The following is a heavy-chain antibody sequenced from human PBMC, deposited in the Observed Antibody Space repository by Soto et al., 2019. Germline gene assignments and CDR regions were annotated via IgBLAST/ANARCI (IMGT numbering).Heavy chain of an antibody. CDR2: INHSGST. D-gene: IGHD2-2*01. Sequence: SETLSLTCAVYGGSFSGYYWSWIRQPPGKGLEWIGEINHSGSTNYNPSLKSRVTIPVDTSKNQFSLKLSSVTAADTAVYYCASSMAPRRAFDYWGQGTLVTVSS. CDR1: GGSFSGYY. V-gene: IGHV4-34*01. J-gene: IGHJ4*02. CDR3: ASSMAPRRAFDY.